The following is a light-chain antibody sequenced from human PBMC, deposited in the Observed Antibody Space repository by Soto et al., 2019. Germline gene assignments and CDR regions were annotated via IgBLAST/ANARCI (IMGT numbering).Light chain of an antibody. CDR2: DAS. CDR3: QHDHGWPIT. Sequence: IVMTQSPAALSVSPKERATLSCRASQSVSSHLAWYQHKPGQAPRLLFYDASTRATGIPARFSGSGSGTEFTLTISSLQSEDFAVYYCQHDHGWPITFGEGTRLEIK. V-gene: IGKV3-15*01. CDR1: QSVSSH. J-gene: IGKJ5*01.